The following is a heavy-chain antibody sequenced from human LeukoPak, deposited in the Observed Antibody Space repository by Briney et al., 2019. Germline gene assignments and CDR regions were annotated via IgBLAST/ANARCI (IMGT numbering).Heavy chain of an antibody. CDR2: IYYSGST. CDR1: GGSISSYY. J-gene: IGHJ4*02. V-gene: IGHV4-59*12. D-gene: IGHD6-13*01. Sequence: SETLSLTCTVSGGSISSYYWSWIRQPPGKGLEWIGYIYYSGSTNYNPSLKSRVTISVDTSKNQFSLKLSSVTAADTAVYYCARVEGTPQAAAGPSDFDYWGQGTLVTVSS. CDR3: ARVEGTPQAAAGPSDFDY.